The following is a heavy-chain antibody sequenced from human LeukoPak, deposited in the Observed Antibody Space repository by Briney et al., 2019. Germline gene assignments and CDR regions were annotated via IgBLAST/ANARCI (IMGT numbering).Heavy chain of an antibody. CDR3: ARVRWLFFDNYYYYMDV. Sequence: SETLSLTCTVSGGSISSSSYYWGWIRQPPGKGLEWIGSIYYSGSPYYNPSLKSRVTISVDTSKNQFSLKLSSVTAADTAVYYCARVRWLFFDNYYYYMDVWGKGTTVTVSS. CDR2: IYYSGSP. CDR1: GGSISSSSYY. D-gene: IGHD3-22*01. V-gene: IGHV4-39*07. J-gene: IGHJ6*03.